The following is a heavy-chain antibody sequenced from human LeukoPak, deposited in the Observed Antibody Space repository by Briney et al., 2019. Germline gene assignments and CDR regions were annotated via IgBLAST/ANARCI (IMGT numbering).Heavy chain of an antibody. Sequence: SQTLSLTCAISGDSVSSSTSAWSWIRQSPSRGLEWLGRTYFRSKWIHDYALSVRGRITINPDTSKNQVSLQLNSMTPEDTAIYYCARNFSPDFDCWGQGTLVTVSS. V-gene: IGHV6-1*01. D-gene: IGHD1-14*01. CDR3: ARNFSPDFDC. CDR1: GDSVSSSTSA. J-gene: IGHJ4*02. CDR2: TYFRSKWIH.